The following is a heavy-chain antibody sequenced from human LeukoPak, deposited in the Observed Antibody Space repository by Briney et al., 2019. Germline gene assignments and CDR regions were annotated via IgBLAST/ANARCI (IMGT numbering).Heavy chain of an antibody. Sequence: GGSLRLSCAASGFTFSSYWMSWVRQAPGKGLEWVANIKGDGSDNHYVDSVKGRFTISRDNAKNTLYLQMNSLGVEDTAVYYCVRGSSDWNGMDVWGQGTTVTVSS. D-gene: IGHD6-19*01. CDR3: VRGSSDWNGMDV. CDR1: GFTFSSYW. J-gene: IGHJ6*02. V-gene: IGHV3-7*02. CDR2: IKGDGSDN.